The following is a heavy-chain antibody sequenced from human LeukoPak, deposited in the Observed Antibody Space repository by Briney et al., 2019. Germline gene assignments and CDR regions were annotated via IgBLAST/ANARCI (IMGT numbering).Heavy chain of an antibody. CDR1: GGSISSYY. CDR3: ARYYDSDHFDY. J-gene: IGHJ4*02. D-gene: IGHD3-22*01. V-gene: IGHV4-59*01. CDR2: IYYSGST. Sequence: SETLSLTCTVSGGSISSYYWSWIRQPPEKGLEWIGYIYYSGSTNYNPSLKSRVTISVDTSKNQFSLKLSSVTAADTAVYYCARYYDSDHFDYWGQGTLVTVSS.